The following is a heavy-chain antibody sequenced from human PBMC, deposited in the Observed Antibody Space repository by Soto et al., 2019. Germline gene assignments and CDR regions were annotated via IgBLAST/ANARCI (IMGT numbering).Heavy chain of an antibody. Sequence: GGSLRLSCAASVLPFSSYAMSWVRQAPGKGLEWVSAISGSGGSTYYADSVKGRFTISRDNSKNTLYLQMNSLRAEDTAVYYCAKDAVATLGAYNWFDPWGQGTLVTVSS. CDR1: VLPFSSYA. D-gene: IGHD5-12*01. CDR2: ISGSGGST. V-gene: IGHV3-23*01. J-gene: IGHJ5*02. CDR3: AKDAVATLGAYNWFDP.